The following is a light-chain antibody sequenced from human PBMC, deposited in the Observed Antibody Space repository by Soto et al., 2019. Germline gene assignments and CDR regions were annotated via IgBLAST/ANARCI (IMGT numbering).Light chain of an antibody. J-gene: IGKJ1*01. CDR2: AAS. Sequence: DIQLTQSPSSLSASVGDRGTLPCRASQSISTYLNWYQQQTGKAPKVMIQAASSLPSGVPSRVSGSGSETDFTLTISSLQPEDFETYYCQQSYKIPRTFGQGTKVDIK. CDR1: QSISTY. CDR3: QQSYKIPRT. V-gene: IGKV1-39*01.